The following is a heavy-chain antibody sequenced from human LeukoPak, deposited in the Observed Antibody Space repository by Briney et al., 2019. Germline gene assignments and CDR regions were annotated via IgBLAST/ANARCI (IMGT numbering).Heavy chain of an antibody. V-gene: IGHV1-18*01. CDR3: ARDLGYCSSTSCYWLDY. Sequence: ASVKVSCKASGYTFTSYGISWVRQAPGQGLEWMGCISAYNGNTNYAQKLQGRVTMTTDTSTSTAYMELRSLRSDDTAVYYCARDLGYCSSTSCYWLDYWGQGTLVTVPS. CDR1: GYTFTSYG. D-gene: IGHD2-2*01. J-gene: IGHJ4*02. CDR2: ISAYNGNT.